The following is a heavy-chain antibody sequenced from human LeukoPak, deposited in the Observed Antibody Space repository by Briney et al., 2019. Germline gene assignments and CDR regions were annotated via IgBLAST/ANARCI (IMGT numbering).Heavy chain of an antibody. J-gene: IGHJ4*02. D-gene: IGHD6-19*01. CDR2: IFYSGST. Sequence: SETLSLTCTVSGGSISSYYWSWIRQPPGKGLEWIGYIFYSGSTNYNPSLKSRVTISVDTSKNQFSLKLSSVTAADTAVYYCARESRGWSYFDYWGQGTLVTVS. CDR1: GGSISSYY. CDR3: ARESRGWSYFDY. V-gene: IGHV4-59*01.